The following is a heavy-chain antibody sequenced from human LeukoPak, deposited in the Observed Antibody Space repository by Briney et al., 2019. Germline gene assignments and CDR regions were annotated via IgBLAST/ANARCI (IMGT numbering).Heavy chain of an antibody. D-gene: IGHD2-2*01. CDR3: ARGLLVVPAAMDV. J-gene: IGHJ6*03. V-gene: IGHV4-39*07. CDR1: GGSISSSSYY. CDR2: IYYSGST. Sequence: SETLSLTCTVPGGSISSSSYYWGWIRQPPGKGLDWIGSIYYSGSTYYNPSLKSRVTISVDTSKNQFSLKLSSVTAADTAVYYCARGLLVVPAAMDVWGKGTTVTVSS.